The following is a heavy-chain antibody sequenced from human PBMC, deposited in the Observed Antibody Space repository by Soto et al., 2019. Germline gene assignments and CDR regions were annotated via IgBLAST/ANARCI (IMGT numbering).Heavy chain of an antibody. Sequence: QVQLVESGGGVVQPGRSLRLSCAASGFTFSSYAMHWVRQAPGKGLEWVAVISYDGSNKYYADSVKGRFTISRDNSNNTLYLQMKSLRAEDTAVYYCATTSGSYFGHDAFDIWGQGTMVTVSS. CDR1: GFTFSSYA. CDR3: ATTSGSYFGHDAFDI. V-gene: IGHV3-30-3*01. D-gene: IGHD1-26*01. J-gene: IGHJ3*02. CDR2: ISYDGSNK.